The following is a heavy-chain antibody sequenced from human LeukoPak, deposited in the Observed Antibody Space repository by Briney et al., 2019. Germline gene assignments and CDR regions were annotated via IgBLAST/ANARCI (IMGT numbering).Heavy chain of an antibody. CDR2: ISSSSSYT. CDR1: GFTFSDYY. D-gene: IGHD2-2*01. V-gene: IGHV3-11*06. J-gene: IGHJ4*02. Sequence: GGSLRLSCAASGFTFSDYYMSWIRQAPGKGLEWVSYISSSSSYTNYADSVKGPFTISRDNAKNSLYLQMNSLRAEDTAVYYCSRVRYYCSSGFQDQWGQGTLVSVSS. CDR3: SRVRYYCSSGFQDQ.